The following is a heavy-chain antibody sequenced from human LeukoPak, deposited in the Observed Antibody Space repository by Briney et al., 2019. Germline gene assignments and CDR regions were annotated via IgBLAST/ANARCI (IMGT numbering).Heavy chain of an antibody. J-gene: IGHJ3*02. CDR1: GGTFSSYA. V-gene: IGHV1-69*05. Sequence: GASVTVSCKASGGTFSSYAISWVRQAPGQGLEWMGGIIPIFGTANYAQKFQGRVTITTDESTSTAYMELSSLRSEDTAVYYCARKGRSKVNAFDIWGQGTMVTVSS. CDR3: ARKGRSKVNAFDI. D-gene: IGHD1-26*01. CDR2: IIPIFGTA.